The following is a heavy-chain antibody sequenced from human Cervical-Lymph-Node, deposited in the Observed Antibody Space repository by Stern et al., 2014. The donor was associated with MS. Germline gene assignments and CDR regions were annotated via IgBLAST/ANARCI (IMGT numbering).Heavy chain of an antibody. V-gene: IGHV1-69*01. Sequence: VQLVESGAEVKKPGSSGKVSCKASGGTFSSYAISWVRQAPGQGLEWMGGIIPIFGTANNAQKFQGRFTITADESTSTAYMELSSLRSEDTAVYYCARGELKEGLVRGMDVWGQGTTVTVSS. CDR3: ARGELKEGLVRGMDV. J-gene: IGHJ6*02. CDR2: IIPIFGTA. CDR1: GGTFSSYA. D-gene: IGHD1-26*01.